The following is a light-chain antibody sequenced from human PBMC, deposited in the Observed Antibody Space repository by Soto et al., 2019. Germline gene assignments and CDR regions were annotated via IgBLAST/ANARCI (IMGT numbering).Light chain of an antibody. CDR3: SSYTSSTPYV. V-gene: IGLV2-14*01. CDR1: SRQFGGYNY. CDR2: DVS. J-gene: IGLJ1*01. Sequence: QSSLTHPPSLSGSSEQSMPISCTGTSRQFGGYNYVSWYQQHPGKANKLMIYDVSNQPSRVSNRSSNPKSGNTASLTISGLQAEDEADYYCSSYTSSTPYVFGTGTKVTVL.